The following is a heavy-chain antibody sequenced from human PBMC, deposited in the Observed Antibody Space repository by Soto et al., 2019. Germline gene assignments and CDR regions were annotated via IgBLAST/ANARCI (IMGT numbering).Heavy chain of an antibody. CDR3: ARREIQGPIDY. D-gene: IGHD1-26*01. CDR1: GYSISSSNW. Sequence: QGPLQEAGPGLVKPSGTLSLTCAVSGYSISSSNWLGLIRQPPGKGLEWIGYIYYSGTTYYNPSLKSRVTMSVDTSKNQFSLKLTSVTAVDTAVYYCARREIQGPIDYWGQGTLVTVSS. J-gene: IGHJ4*02. CDR2: IYYSGTT. V-gene: IGHV4-28*01.